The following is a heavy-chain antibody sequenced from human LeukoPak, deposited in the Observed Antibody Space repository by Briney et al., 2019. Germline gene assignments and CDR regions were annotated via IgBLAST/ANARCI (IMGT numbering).Heavy chain of an antibody. D-gene: IGHD6-19*01. Sequence: SETLSLTCAVYGGSFSGYYWSWIRQPPGKGLEWIGEINHSGSTNYNPSLKSRVTISVDTSKNQFSLKLSSVTAADTAVYYCARGRGGIAVVGRDFQHWGQGTLVTVSS. CDR1: GGSFSGYY. CDR2: INHSGST. CDR3: ARGRGGIAVVGRDFQH. V-gene: IGHV4-34*01. J-gene: IGHJ1*01.